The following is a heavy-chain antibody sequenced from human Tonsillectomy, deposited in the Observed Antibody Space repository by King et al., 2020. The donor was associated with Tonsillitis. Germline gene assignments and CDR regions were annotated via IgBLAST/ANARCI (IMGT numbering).Heavy chain of an antibody. D-gene: IGHD3-9*01. CDR1: GGSISSYY. CDR3: AGGPLTFDWLYWFAP. V-gene: IGHV4-59*01. Sequence: QLQESGPGLVKPSETLSLTCTVSGGSISSYYWSWIRQPPGKGLEWIGYIYYSGSTNYNPSLKSRVTISVDTSKNQFSLKLSSVTAADTAVYYCAGGPLTFDWLYWFAPWGQGTLVTVSS. CDR2: IYYSGST. J-gene: IGHJ5*02.